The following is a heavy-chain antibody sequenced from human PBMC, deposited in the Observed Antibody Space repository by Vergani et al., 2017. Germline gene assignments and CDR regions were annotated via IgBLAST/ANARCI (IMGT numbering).Heavy chain of an antibody. V-gene: IGHV3-30*02. J-gene: IGHJ4*02. CDR2: VLFDGSNE. Sequence: QVQLVQSGGGVVQPGGSLRLSCVASGFTFNRYGMQWVRQAPGKGLEWVAHVLFDGSNECYADSVKGRFIVSRDNSNDALYLQMNSLRTDDTAVYYCAGDLAYCDEGSWALWGQGGVVTVSS. CDR3: AGDLAYCDEGSWAL. D-gene: IGHD2-21*01. CDR1: GFTFNRYG.